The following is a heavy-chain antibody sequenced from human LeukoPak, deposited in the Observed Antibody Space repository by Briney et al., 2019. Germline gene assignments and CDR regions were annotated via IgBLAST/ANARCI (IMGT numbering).Heavy chain of an antibody. D-gene: IGHD6-13*01. V-gene: IGHV3-53*01. Sequence: GRSLRLSCAASGFTFSSYGMHWVRQAPGKGLEWVSVTYNGGSTYYADSVKGRFTISRDNSKNTLYLQMNSLRAEDTAVYYCARVSRELSSSWSYFDYWGQGTLVTVSS. J-gene: IGHJ4*02. CDR2: TYNGGST. CDR1: GFTFSSYG. CDR3: ARVSRELSSSWSYFDY.